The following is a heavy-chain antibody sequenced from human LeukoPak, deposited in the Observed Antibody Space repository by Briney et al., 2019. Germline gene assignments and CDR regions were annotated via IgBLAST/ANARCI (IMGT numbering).Heavy chain of an antibody. CDR1: GGSIMSSY. D-gene: IGHD3-3*01. Sequence: PSETLSLTCTVSGGSIMSSYWSWIRQPPGQGLEWIGYISNGGSADYNPSLRGRVSISVVMSNNQIFLDLTSVTAADTAVYYCARAHYDGFSSGYSGGFYYMDVWGKGTTVSVSS. CDR3: ARAHYDGFSSGYSGGFYYMDV. V-gene: IGHV4-59*01. CDR2: ISNGGSA. J-gene: IGHJ6*03.